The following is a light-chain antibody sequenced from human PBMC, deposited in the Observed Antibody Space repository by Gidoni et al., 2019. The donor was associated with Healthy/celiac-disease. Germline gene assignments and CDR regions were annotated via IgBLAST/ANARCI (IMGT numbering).Light chain of an antibody. CDR2: DVS. CDR1: SSDVGGYNY. V-gene: IGLV2-11*01. J-gene: IGLJ1*01. Sequence: GTSSDVGGYNYVSWYQQHPGKAPKLMIYDVSKRPSGVPDRFSGSKSGNTASLTISGLQAEDEADYYFCSYAGSCFFGTGTKVTVL. CDR3: CSYAGSCF.